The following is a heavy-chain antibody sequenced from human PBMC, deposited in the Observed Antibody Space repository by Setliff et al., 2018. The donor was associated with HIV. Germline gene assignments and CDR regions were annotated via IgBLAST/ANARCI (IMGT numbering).Heavy chain of an antibody. CDR1: GDSISSGSNY. J-gene: IGHJ3*02. CDR2: IYYSGET. D-gene: IGHD3-3*01. CDR3: ARDYYNFQDM. V-gene: IGHV4-61*01. Sequence: SETLSLTCTVSGDSISSGSNYWSWIRQSPGRGLEWTGYIYYSGETNYNPSLKSRVTFSVDTSKNQFSLKLSSVTAADSAVYYCARDYYNFQDMWGQGTMVTVSS.